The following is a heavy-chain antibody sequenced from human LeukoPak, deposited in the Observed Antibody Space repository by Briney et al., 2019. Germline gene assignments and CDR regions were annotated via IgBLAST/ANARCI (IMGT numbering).Heavy chain of an antibody. D-gene: IGHD3-3*01. CDR1: GFTFSSYE. V-gene: IGHV3-48*03. CDR3: ARASITIFAVPYYFDY. Sequence: PGGSLRLSCAASGFTFSSYEMNWVRQAPGKGLEWVSYISSSGSTIYYADSVKGRFTISRDNAKNSLYLQMNSLRAEDTAVYYCARASITIFAVPYYFDYWGQGTLVTVSS. J-gene: IGHJ4*02. CDR2: ISSSGSTI.